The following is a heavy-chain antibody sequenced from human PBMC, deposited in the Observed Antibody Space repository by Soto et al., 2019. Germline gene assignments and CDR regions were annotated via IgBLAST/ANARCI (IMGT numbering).Heavy chain of an antibody. J-gene: IGHJ3*02. Sequence: QVQLQESGPGLLKPSQTLSLTCTVSGGSISSGDYYWSWIRQPPGKGLEWIGYIYYSGSTYYNPSLKSRVTISVDTSKNQFALKLSSVTAADTAVYYCASVEPSNHDSRGAFDIWGQGTMVTVSS. CDR2: IYYSGST. CDR3: ASVEPSNHDSRGAFDI. D-gene: IGHD3-22*01. V-gene: IGHV4-30-4*01. CDR1: GGSISSGDYY.